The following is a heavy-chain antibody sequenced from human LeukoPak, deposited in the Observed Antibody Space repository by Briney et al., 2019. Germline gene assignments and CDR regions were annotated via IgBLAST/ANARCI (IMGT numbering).Heavy chain of an antibody. CDR1: GYTFTGYY. CDR2: INPNSGGT. Sequence: ASVKVSCKASGYTFTGYYMHWVRQAPGQGLEWMGWINPNSGGTNYAQKFQGRVTMTRDTSISTAYRELSRLRSDDTAVYYCAREPYYDFWSGSPLPGFDPWGQGTLVTVSS. CDR3: AREPYYDFWSGSPLPGFDP. J-gene: IGHJ5*02. V-gene: IGHV1-2*02. D-gene: IGHD3-3*01.